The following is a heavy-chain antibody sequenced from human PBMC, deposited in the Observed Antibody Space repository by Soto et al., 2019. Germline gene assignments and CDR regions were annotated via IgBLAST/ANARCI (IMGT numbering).Heavy chain of an antibody. J-gene: IGHJ6*02. Sequence: PGGSLRLSCAASGFTFSSYGMHWVRQAPGKGLEWVAVISYDGSNKYYADSVKGRFTISRDNPKNTLYLQMNSLRAEDTAVYYCAKDLRRAFYGMDVWGQGTTVTVSS. CDR1: GFTFSSYG. CDR3: AKDLRRAFYGMDV. V-gene: IGHV3-30*18. CDR2: ISYDGSNK. D-gene: IGHD3-9*01.